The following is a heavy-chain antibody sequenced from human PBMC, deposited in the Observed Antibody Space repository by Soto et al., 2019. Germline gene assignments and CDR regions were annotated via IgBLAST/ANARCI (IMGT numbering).Heavy chain of an antibody. CDR1: GGTFSSYA. CDR3: ARGRQQLGLSYYYGMDV. J-gene: IGHJ6*02. Sequence: QVQLVQSGAEVKKPGSSVKVSCKASGGTFSSYAISRVRQAPGQGLEWMGGIIPIFGTADYAQKFQGRVTITADESTSTAYMELSSLRSEDTAVYYCARGRQQLGLSYYYGMDVWGQGTTVTVSS. D-gene: IGHD6-13*01. CDR2: IIPIFGTA. V-gene: IGHV1-69*01.